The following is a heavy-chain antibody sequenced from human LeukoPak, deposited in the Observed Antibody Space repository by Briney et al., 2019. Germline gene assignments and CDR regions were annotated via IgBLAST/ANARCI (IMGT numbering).Heavy chain of an antibody. J-gene: IGHJ4*02. V-gene: IGHV3-20*04. D-gene: IGHD4-17*01. Sequence: GGSLRLSCAASGFTFDDYGMSWVRQAPGKGLEWVYGINWNGGSTGYADSVKGRFTISRDNDKNSLYLQMNSLRAEDTALYYCARESIGDYVRRGYFDYWGQGTLVTVSS. CDR2: INWNGGST. CDR1: GFTFDDYG. CDR3: ARESIGDYVRRGYFDY.